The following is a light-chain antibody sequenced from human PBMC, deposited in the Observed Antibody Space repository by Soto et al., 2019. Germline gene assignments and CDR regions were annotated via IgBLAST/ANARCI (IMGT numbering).Light chain of an antibody. Sequence: QSVLTQPASMSGSPGQSITISCIETTSYFGTKKFFSWYQQHPGKAPKLIIYEGTKRPSGVSDRFSGSKSVHTASRTLSGLQSEDEADYFCCLYTSTFSVFGRGTQLTV. V-gene: IGLV2-14*02. J-gene: IGLJ3*02. CDR3: CLYTSTFSV. CDR2: EGT. CDR1: TSYFGTKKF.